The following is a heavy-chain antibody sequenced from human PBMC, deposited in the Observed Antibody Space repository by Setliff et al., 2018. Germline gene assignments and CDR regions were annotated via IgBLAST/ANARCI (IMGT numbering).Heavy chain of an antibody. CDR1: GGSISSGDHY. J-gene: IGHJ5*02. Sequence: SETLFLTCTVSGGSISSGDHYWSWIRQPAGKGLEWIGRIHASGSTNYNPSLKSRVTISVDTSKNQFSLKLTSVTAADTAVYYCARSGDYGSGRLSPWGQGTLVTVSS. D-gene: IGHD3-10*01. CDR2: IHASGST. V-gene: IGHV4-61*02. CDR3: ARSGDYGSGRLSP.